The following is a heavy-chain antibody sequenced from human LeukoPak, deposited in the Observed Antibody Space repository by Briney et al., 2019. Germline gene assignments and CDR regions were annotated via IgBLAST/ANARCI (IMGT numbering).Heavy chain of an antibody. CDR3: ASASIVGATSGHQTGPFEH. J-gene: IGHJ4*02. D-gene: IGHD1-26*01. V-gene: IGHV1-69*13. CDR1: GGTFSNYG. Sequence: SVKVSCKTSGGTFSNYGITWVRRAPGQGLEWMGVIVPIYGTTNYAQKFQGRVTITADEFTNTAYMELSSLRSEDTAVYYCASASIVGATSGHQTGPFEHWGQGTLVTVSS. CDR2: IVPIYGTT.